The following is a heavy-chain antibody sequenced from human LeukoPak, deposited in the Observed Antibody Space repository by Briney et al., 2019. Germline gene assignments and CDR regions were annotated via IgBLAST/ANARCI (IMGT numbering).Heavy chain of an antibody. Sequence: SVKVSCKASGGTFSSYAISWVRQAPGQGLEWMGGIIPIFGTANYAQKFQSRVTITADESTSTAYMELSSLRSEDTAVYYCASWLLTRSLTVSYYYYMDVWGKGTTVTVSS. CDR3: ASWLLTRSLTVSYYYYMDV. J-gene: IGHJ6*03. D-gene: IGHD2-21*01. V-gene: IGHV1-69*13. CDR1: GGTFSSYA. CDR2: IIPIFGTA.